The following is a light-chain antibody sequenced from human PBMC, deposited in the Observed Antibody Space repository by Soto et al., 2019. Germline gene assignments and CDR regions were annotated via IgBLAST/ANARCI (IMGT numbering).Light chain of an antibody. V-gene: IGLV2-14*01. Sequence: QSALTQPASVSGSPGQSITISCTGTSSDVGAYNSVSWYQQHLGQAPKLMIYDVSNRPSGVSNRFSGSKSGNTASLTISGLQAEDESHHCCSSSTRTNTYVIFGGGTKLTVL. CDR2: DVS. CDR3: SSSTRTNTYVI. J-gene: IGLJ2*01. CDR1: SSDVGAYNS.